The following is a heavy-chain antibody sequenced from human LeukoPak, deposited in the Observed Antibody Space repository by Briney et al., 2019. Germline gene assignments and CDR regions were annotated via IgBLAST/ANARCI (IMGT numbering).Heavy chain of an antibody. D-gene: IGHD3-22*01. J-gene: IGHJ4*02. V-gene: IGHV3-30*02. CDR1: GFTFSSYG. Sequence: PGGSLRLSCAASGFTFSSYGMHWVRQAPGKGLEWVAFIRYDGSNKYYADSVKGRFTISRDSSKNTLYLQMNSLRAEDTAVYYCAGSTYGYHENEKSGYYLYYFDSWGQGTLVTVSS. CDR3: AGSTYGYHENEKSGYYLYYFDS. CDR2: IRYDGSNK.